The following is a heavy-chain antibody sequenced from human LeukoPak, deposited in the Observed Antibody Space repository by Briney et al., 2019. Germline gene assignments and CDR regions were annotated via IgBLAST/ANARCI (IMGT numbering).Heavy chain of an antibody. CDR1: GFTFITYG. D-gene: IGHD3-10*01. CDR3: AKDYGYYGSGSLLDY. J-gene: IGHJ4*02. CDR2: IRHDGANK. Sequence: GSLRLSCAASGFTFITYGMHWVRQVPGKGLEWVAFIRHDGANKYYTDPVKGRFTISRDNSKNTVYLQMSSLRAEDTAVYYCAKDYGYYGSGSLLDYWGQGTRVTVSS. V-gene: IGHV3-30*02.